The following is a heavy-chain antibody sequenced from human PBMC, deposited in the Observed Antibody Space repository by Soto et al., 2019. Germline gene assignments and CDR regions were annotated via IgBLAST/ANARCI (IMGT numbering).Heavy chain of an antibody. CDR2: IYYSGST. D-gene: IGHD6-19*01. Sequence: SETLSLTCTVSGGSISSGGYFWSWIRQHPGKGLEWIGYIYYSGSTYYNPSLKSRVTISVDTSKNQFSLKLSSVTAADTAVYYCARVAGNRSGWYWSAPWGQGTLVPVSS. J-gene: IGHJ5*02. V-gene: IGHV4-31*03. CDR1: GGSISSGGYF. CDR3: ARVAGNRSGWYWSAP.